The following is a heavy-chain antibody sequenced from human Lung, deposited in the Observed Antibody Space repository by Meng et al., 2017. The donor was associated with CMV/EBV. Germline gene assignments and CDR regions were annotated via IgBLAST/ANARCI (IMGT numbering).Heavy chain of an antibody. V-gene: IGHV3-7*01. J-gene: IGHJ6*02. Sequence: SCAASGFHFSTYWMSWVRQAPGKALEWVANINQDGSQRNYVDSVKGRFNISRDNAKNSMYLQMNSLRVEDTAVYYWGRDMDGWGQGTTVTVSS. CDR3: GRDMDG. CDR2: INQDGSQR. CDR1: GFHFSTYW.